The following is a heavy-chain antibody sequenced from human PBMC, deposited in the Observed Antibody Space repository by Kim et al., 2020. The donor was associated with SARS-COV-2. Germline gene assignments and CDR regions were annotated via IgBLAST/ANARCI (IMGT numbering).Heavy chain of an antibody. Sequence: SVKGRFTIPRDNSKNPLYLQMNSLRAEDTAVYYCAKDRLQQLDEYWYFDLWGRGTLVTVSS. CDR3: AKDRLQQLDEYWYFDL. J-gene: IGHJ2*01. V-gene: IGHV3-23*01. D-gene: IGHD6-13*01.